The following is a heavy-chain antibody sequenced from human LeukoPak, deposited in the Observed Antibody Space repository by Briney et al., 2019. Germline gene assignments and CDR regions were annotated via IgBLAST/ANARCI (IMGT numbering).Heavy chain of an antibody. CDR1: GGSISSGDYY. D-gene: IGHD7-27*01. V-gene: IGHV4-30-4*01. CDR2: IYYSGST. CDR3: ARDRVSLGYYGMDV. Sequence: PSQTLSLTCTVSGGSISSGDYYWSWIRQPPGKGLEWIGYIYYSGSTNYNPSLKSRVTISVDTSKNQFSLKLSSVTAADTAVYYCARDRVSLGYYGMDVWGQGTTVTVSS. J-gene: IGHJ6*02.